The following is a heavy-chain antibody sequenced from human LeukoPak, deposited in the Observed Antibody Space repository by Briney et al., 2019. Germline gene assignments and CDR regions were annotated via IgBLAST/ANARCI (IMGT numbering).Heavy chain of an antibody. CDR3: ARGGTYCSGGSCYSLDY. CDR1: GFTFSSYA. V-gene: IGHV3-33*08. J-gene: IGHJ4*02. CDR2: IWYDGSNK. Sequence: GGSLRLSCAASGFTFSSYAMHWVRQAPGKGLEWVAVIWYDGSNKYYADSVKGRFTISRDNSKNTLYLQMNSLRAEDTAVYYCARGGTYCSGGSCYSLDYWGQGTLVTVSS. D-gene: IGHD2-15*01.